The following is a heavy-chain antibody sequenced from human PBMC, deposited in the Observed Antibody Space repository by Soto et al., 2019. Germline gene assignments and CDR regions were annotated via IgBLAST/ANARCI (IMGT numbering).Heavy chain of an antibody. V-gene: IGHV1-18*01. D-gene: IGHD2-2*01. CDR2: ISAYNGNT. J-gene: IGHJ6*03. CDR1: GYTFTSYG. CDR3: ARVPPPPSPVVPAAMGYYYYYMYV. Sequence: ASVKVSCKASGYTFTSYGISWVRQAPGQGLEWMGWISAYNGNTNYAQKLQGRVTMTTDTSTSTAYMELRSLRSDDTAVYYCARVPPPPSPVVPAAMGYYYYYMYVRGRGTTVTGSS.